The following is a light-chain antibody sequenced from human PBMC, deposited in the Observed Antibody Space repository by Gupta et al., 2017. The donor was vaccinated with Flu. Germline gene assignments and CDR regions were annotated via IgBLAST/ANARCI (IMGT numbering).Light chain of an antibody. CDR1: QSVSSSY. V-gene: IGKV3-20*01. CDR3: QQYGSSPPLT. CDR2: GAS. J-gene: IGKJ4*01. Sequence: PGERATLSCRASQSVSSSYLAWYQQKPGQAPRLLIYGASSRATGIPDRFSGSGSGTDFTLTISRLEPEDFAVYYCQQYGSSPPLTFGGGTKVEIK.